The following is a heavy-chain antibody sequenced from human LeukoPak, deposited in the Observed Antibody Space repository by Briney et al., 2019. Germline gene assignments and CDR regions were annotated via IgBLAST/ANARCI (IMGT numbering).Heavy chain of an antibody. V-gene: IGHV4-39*07. CDR2: IYHSGST. CDR1: GGSINSGSYY. J-gene: IGHJ3*02. CDR3: ARDVPSTVAVTFDI. D-gene: IGHD4-23*01. Sequence: SETLSLTCTVSGGSINSGSYYWSWIRQPAGKGLEWIGSIYHSGSTYYNPSLKSRVTMSVDTSKNQFSLKLSSVTAADTAVYYCARDVPSTVAVTFDIWGQGTMVTVSS.